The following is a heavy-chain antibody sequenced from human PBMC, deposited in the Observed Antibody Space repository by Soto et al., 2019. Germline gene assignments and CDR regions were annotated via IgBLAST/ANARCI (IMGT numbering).Heavy chain of an antibody. J-gene: IGHJ4*02. D-gene: IGHD3-10*01. CDR2: IRRHTSVT. V-gene: IGHV3-48*01. CDR3: AKDVNPGVYYVDS. CDR1: GLTLSTSS. Sequence: EVQLVESGGMLVQPGGSLRLSCAASGLTLSTSSMNWVRQAPGKGLEWISYIRRHTSVTAYADSVKGRFTISRDSAKNSLYLQMDSLRVEDTAVYYCAKDVNPGVYYVDSWGQGTLVTVSS.